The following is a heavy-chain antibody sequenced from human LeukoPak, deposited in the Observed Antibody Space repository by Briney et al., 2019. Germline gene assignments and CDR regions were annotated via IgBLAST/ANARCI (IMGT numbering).Heavy chain of an antibody. CDR1: GFTFSSYA. CDR3: ARGYACSGGSCYQDY. CDR2: ISSNGGST. J-gene: IGHJ4*02. Sequence: GGSLRLSCAASGFTFSSYAMHWVRQAPGKGLEYVSAISSNGGSTYYANSVKGRFTISRDNSKNTLYLQIGSLRAEDMAVYYCARGYACSGGSCYQDYWGQGTLVTVSS. V-gene: IGHV3-64*01. D-gene: IGHD2-15*01.